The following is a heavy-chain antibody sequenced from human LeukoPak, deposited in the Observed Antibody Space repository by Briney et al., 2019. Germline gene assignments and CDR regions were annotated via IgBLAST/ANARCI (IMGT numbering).Heavy chain of an antibody. CDR1: GYTFTSYG. D-gene: IGHD1-1*01. CDR3: ARWVHNPKYYFDY. J-gene: IGHJ4*02. CDR2: IIPIFGTA. V-gene: IGHV1-69*13. Sequence: ASVKVSCKASGYTFTSYGISWVRQAPGQGLEWMGGIIPIFGTANYAQKFQGRVTITADESTSTAYMELSSLRSEDTAVYYCARWVHNPKYYFDYWGQGTLVTVSS.